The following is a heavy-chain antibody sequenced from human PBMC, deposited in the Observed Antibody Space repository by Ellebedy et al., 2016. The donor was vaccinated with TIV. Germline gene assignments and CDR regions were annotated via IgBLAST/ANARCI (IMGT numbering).Heavy chain of an antibody. J-gene: IGHJ5*02. CDR1: GGSISSYY. CDR2: IYYSGST. Sequence: SETLSLXCTVSGGSISSYYWGWIRQPPGKGLEWIGSIYYSGSTYYNPSLKSRVTISVDTSKNQFSLKLSSVTAADTAVYYCAREPAFVWFDPWGQGTLVTVSS. CDR3: AREPAFVWFDP. V-gene: IGHV4-39*07.